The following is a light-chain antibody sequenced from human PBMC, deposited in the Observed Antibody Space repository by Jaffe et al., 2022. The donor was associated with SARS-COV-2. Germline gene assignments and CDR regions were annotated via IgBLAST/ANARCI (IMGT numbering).Light chain of an antibody. V-gene: IGKV3-20*01. J-gene: IGKJ2*01. CDR3: QQYGSSPYT. CDR1: QSVSSSY. CDR2: GAS. Sequence: EIVLTQSPGTLSLSPGERATLSCRASQSVSSSYLAWYQQKPGQAPRLLIHGASSRATGIPDRFSGGGSGTDFTLTISRLEPEDFAVYYCQQYGSSPYTFGQGTKLEIK.